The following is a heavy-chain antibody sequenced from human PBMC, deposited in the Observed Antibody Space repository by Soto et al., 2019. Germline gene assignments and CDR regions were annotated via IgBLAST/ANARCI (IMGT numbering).Heavy chain of an antibody. CDR2: IKQHGSEK. J-gene: IGHJ4*02. V-gene: IGHV3-7*01. Sequence: EVQLVESGGGLVQPGGSLRLSCAASGFTFSSYWMSWVRQAPGKGLEGVANIKQHGSEKYYVDSVKGRFTISRDNAKNSLYLQMNSLRAEDTAVYYCARDDGYYDFWSEGYFDYWGQGPLVTVSS. D-gene: IGHD3-3*01. CDR1: GFTFSSYW. CDR3: ARDDGYYDFWSEGYFDY.